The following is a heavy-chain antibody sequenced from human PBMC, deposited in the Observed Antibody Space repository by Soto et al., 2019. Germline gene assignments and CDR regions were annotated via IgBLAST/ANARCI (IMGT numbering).Heavy chain of an antibody. CDR3: ARHPHWLLGSGSDFRLSWFDP. J-gene: IGHJ5*02. CDR2: IYYSGST. D-gene: IGHD3-10*01. Sequence: QMQLQESGPGLVKPSETLSLTCTVSGGSITSSSYYWGWIRQPPGKGLEWIGTIYYSGSTYYNPSLKSRVTISVDTAKKQFSLNLISVTAADTAVYYCARHPHWLLGSGSDFRLSWFDPGGQGTLVTVAS. V-gene: IGHV4-39*01. CDR1: GGSITSSSYY.